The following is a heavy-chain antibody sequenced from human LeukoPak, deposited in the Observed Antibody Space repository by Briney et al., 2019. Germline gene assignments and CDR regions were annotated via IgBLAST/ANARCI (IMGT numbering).Heavy chain of an antibody. CDR1: GGSLISTTYY. D-gene: IGHD3-16*02. CDR2: IYYSGST. Sequence: PSETLSLTCAVSGGSLISTTYYWAWIRQPPGKGLEWIGSIYYSGSTYYNPSLKSRGTGSVDMSQNQFSLQLSSVTAADTAVYYCARAPRTGAWDMITFGGVIVHGDAFDFWGQGTMVTVSS. V-gene: IGHV4-39*07. J-gene: IGHJ3*01. CDR3: ARAPRTGAWDMITFGGVIVHGDAFDF.